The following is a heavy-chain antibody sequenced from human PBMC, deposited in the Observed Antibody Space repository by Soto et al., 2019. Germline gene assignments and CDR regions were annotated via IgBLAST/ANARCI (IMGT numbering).Heavy chain of an antibody. CDR2: IYPGDSDT. CDR3: ARHGGYCSSTSCYTGIVATH. CDR1: GYSFTSYW. J-gene: IGHJ4*02. V-gene: IGHV5-51*01. Sequence: GESLKISCKGSGYSFTSYWIGWVRQMPGKGLEWMGIIYPGDSDTRYSPSFQGQVTISADKSISTAYLQWSSLKASDTAMYYCARHGGYCSSTSCYTGIVATHWGQGTLVTVSS. D-gene: IGHD2-2*02.